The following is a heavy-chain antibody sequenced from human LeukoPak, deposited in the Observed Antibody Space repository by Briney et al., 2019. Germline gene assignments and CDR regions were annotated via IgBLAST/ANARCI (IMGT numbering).Heavy chain of an antibody. J-gene: IGHJ4*02. CDR3: ARDAPLSMVRGAYFDY. V-gene: IGHV3-48*01. CDR2: ISSSSSTI. D-gene: IGHD3-10*01. Sequence: GGSLRLSCAASGFTFSSYTMNWVRQAPGKGLEWVSCISSSSSTIYYADSVKGRFTISRDNAKNSLYLQMNNLRAEDTAVYYCARDAPLSMVRGAYFDYWGQGTLVTVSS. CDR1: GFTFSSYT.